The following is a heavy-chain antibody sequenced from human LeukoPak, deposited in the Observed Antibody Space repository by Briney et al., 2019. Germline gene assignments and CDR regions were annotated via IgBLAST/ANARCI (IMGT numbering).Heavy chain of an antibody. CDR2: INSDGSST. CDR3: ARDWPTYYYDSSGYQTAGYFDY. J-gene: IGHJ4*02. CDR1: GFTVSSNY. Sequence: PGGSLRLSCAASGFTVSSNYMSWVRQAPGKGLVWVSRINSDGSSTSYADSVKGRFTISRDNAKNTLYLQMNSLRAEDTAVDYCARDWPTYYYDSSGYQTAGYFDYWGQGTLVTVSS. D-gene: IGHD3-22*01. V-gene: IGHV3-74*01.